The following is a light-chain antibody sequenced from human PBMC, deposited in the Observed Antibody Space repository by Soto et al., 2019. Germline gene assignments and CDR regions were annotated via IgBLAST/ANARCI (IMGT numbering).Light chain of an antibody. V-gene: IGKV3-15*01. CDR3: HQYDNWPKT. J-gene: IGKJ5*01. CDR1: QSVSSN. Sequence: ENVLTQSPGTLSLSPGERATLSCRASQSVSSNLAWYQQKPGQAPRLLIYGASTRATGIPARFSGSGSGTEFTLTISSLQSEDFAVYYCHQYDNWPKTFGQGTRLEIK. CDR2: GAS.